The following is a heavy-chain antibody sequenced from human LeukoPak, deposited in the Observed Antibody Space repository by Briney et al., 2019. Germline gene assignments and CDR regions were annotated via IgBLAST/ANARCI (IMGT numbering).Heavy chain of an antibody. CDR2: INPNSGGT. CDR3: ARDSAVAGRACDY. D-gene: IGHD6-19*01. V-gene: IGHV1-2*02. J-gene: IGHJ4*02. CDR1: GYTFTSYG. Sequence: ASVKVSCKASGYTFTSYGISWVRQAPGQGLEWMGWINPNSGGTNYAQKFQGRVTMTRDTSISTAYMELSRLRSDDTAVYYCARDSAVAGRACDYWGQGTLVTVSS.